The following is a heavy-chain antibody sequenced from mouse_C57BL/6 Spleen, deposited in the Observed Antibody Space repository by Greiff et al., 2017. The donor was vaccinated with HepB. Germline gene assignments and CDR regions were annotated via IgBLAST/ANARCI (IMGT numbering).Heavy chain of an antibody. CDR3: GRPDYYGSSLWFGD. J-gene: IGHJ3*01. CDR1: GFNIKDYY. V-gene: IGHV14-2*01. Sequence: VQLQQSGAELVKPGASVKLSCTASGFNIKDYYMPWVKQRTEQGLEWIGRIAPEDGETKYAPKFTGKATITADTSSHAAYLQLSSLTAEDTAVYDGGRPDYYGSSLWFGDWGKGTMVTVAA. D-gene: IGHD1-1*01. CDR2: IAPEDGET.